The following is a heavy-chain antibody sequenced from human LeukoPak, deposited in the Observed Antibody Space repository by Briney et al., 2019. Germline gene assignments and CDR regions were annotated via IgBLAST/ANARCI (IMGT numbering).Heavy chain of an antibody. V-gene: IGHV1-46*01. CDR3: ARGGGGGAQKSFDY. CDR2: IIPIFGTA. Sequence: ASVKVSCKASGYTFTGYYMHWVRQAPGQGLEWMGGIIPIFGTANYAQKFQGRVTMTRDMSTSTVYMELSSLRSEDTAVYYCARGGGGGAQKSFDYWGQGTLVTVSS. CDR1: GYTFTGYY. D-gene: IGHD3-16*01. J-gene: IGHJ4*02.